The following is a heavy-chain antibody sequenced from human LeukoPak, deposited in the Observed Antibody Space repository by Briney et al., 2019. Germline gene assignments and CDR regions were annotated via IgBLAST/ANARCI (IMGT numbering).Heavy chain of an antibody. CDR2: FYYSGST. CDR3: ARALRYCSGGSCDHDAFDI. J-gene: IGHJ3*02. D-gene: IGHD2-15*01. V-gene: IGHV4-59*01. Sequence: KPSETLSLTCTVSGGSISSYYWSWIRQPPGKGLEWIGCFYYSGSTNYNPSLKSRVTISVDTSKNQFSLKLSSVTAADTAVYYCARALRYCSGGSCDHDAFDIWGQGTMVTVSS. CDR1: GGSISSYY.